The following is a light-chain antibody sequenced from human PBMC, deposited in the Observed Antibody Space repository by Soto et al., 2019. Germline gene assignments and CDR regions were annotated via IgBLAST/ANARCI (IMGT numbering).Light chain of an antibody. J-gene: IGLJ1*01. CDR2: EVS. CDR3: SSYAGTNNYV. Sequence: QSALTQPPSASGSPGQSVAISCTGTSNDVGGYNFVSWYQQHPGKAPKLIIYEVSKRPSNIPDRFSGSKSGNTASLAVSGLQAEDEADYYCSSYAGTNNYVFGTGTQLTVL. CDR1: SNDVGGYNF. V-gene: IGLV2-8*01.